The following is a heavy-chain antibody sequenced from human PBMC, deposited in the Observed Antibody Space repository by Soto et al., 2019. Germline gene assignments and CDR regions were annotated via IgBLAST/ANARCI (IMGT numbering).Heavy chain of an antibody. D-gene: IGHD5-12*01. J-gene: IGHJ3*02. CDR1: GGSFSGYY. CDR2: INHSGST. V-gene: IGHV4-34*01. CDR3: AVWGEMATIGDAAFDI. Sequence: SETLSLTCAVYGGSFSGYYWSWIRQPPGKGLEWIGEINHSGSTNYNPSLKSRVTISVDTSKNQFSLKLSSVTAADTAVYYCAVWGEMATIGDAAFDIWGQGTMVTVSS.